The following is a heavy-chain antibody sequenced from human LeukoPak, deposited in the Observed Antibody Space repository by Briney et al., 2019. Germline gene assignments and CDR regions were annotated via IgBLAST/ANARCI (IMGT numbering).Heavy chain of an antibody. V-gene: IGHV3-7*03. CDR2: ISQDGSGK. D-gene: IGHD3-22*01. J-gene: IGHJ4*01. CDR3: AKYDSSVYYYVRLDY. CDR1: GFTFSNYW. Sequence: GGSLRLSCGASGFTFSNYWMSWVRQAPGKGLEWVINISQDGSGKNYADSVEGRFTISRDNAKNSLYLQMNSLRAEDTAVYYCAKYDSSVYYYVRLDYWGQGTLVTVSS.